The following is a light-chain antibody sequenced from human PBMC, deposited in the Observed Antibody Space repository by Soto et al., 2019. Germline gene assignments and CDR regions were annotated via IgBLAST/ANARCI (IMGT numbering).Light chain of an antibody. Sequence: QSVLTQPPSASGSPGQSLTISCTGTSSDVGFYNFVSWYQQRPGKAPKLVIYEVTKRPSGVPDRFSGSKSGSTVSLTVSGLQADDEADYYCASYAGTRLFVFGSGTKLTVL. CDR3: ASYAGTRLFV. CDR2: EVT. J-gene: IGLJ1*01. CDR1: SSDVGFYNF. V-gene: IGLV2-8*01.